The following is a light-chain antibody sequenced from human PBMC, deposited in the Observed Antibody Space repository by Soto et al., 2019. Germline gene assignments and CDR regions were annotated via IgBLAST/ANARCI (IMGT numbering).Light chain of an antibody. Sequence: DIQMTQSPSTLSASVGDRVTITCRASQSISSWLAWYQQKPGKAPKLLIYDASSLESGVPSRFSGSGSWAEFTLTNSSLQPDDFATYYCQQYNSYWSFGQGTKVEIK. V-gene: IGKV1-5*01. CDR2: DAS. CDR3: QQYNSYWS. J-gene: IGKJ1*01. CDR1: QSISSW.